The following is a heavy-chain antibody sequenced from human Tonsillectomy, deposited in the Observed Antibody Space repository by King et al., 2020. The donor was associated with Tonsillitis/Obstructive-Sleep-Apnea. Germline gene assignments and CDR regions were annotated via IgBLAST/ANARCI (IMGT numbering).Heavy chain of an antibody. CDR3: AGSSSWSLWYFDY. D-gene: IGHD6-13*01. Sequence: QLVQSGGGLVQPGGSLRLSCAASGFTFSSYSMNWVRQAPGKGLEWVSYISSSSSTIYYADSVKGRFTISRDNAKNSLYLQMNSLRDEDTAVYYCAGSSSWSLWYFDYWGQGTLVTVSS. CDR2: ISSSSSTI. CDR1: GFTFSSYS. V-gene: IGHV3-48*02. J-gene: IGHJ4*02.